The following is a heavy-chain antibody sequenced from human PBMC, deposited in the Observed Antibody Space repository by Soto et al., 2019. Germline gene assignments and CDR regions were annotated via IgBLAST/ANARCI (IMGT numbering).Heavy chain of an antibody. CDR2: IIPIFGTA. Sequence: QVQLVQSGAEVKKPGSSVKGSCKASGGTFSSYAISWVRQAPGQGLEWMGGIIPIFGTANYAQKFQGRVTITADKSTSTAYMELSSLRSEDTAVYYCARGWGSNYDSSGGMDVWGQGTTVTVSS. D-gene: IGHD3-16*01. CDR3: ARGWGSNYDSSGGMDV. J-gene: IGHJ6*02. V-gene: IGHV1-69*06. CDR1: GGTFSSYA.